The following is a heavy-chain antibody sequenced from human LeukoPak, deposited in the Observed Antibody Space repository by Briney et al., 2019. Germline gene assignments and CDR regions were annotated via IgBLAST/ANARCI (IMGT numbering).Heavy chain of an antibody. D-gene: IGHD6-19*01. CDR3: AKGRQWLVSSLKHVGFDP. CDR1: GFSFNSDW. V-gene: IGHV3-7*03. CDR2: IKHDESEK. J-gene: IGHJ5*02. Sequence: GGSLRLSCAASGFSFNSDWMDWVRQAPGKGLEWVANIKHDESEKNYLDSVKGRFTISRDNAQNSLYLQMNGLRVEDTAVYYCAKGRQWLVSSLKHVGFDPWGQGTLVTVSS.